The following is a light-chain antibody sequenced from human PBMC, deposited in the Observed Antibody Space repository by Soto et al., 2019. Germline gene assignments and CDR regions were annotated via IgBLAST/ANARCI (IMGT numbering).Light chain of an antibody. Sequence: AIRMTQSPSSFSASTGDRVTITCRASQGISNYLARYQQKPGKAPKLLIYAASTLPSGVPSRFSGSGSGTAFTLTISCLQSEDFATYYCQQYYSYLYTFGQGTKLEIK. CDR1: QGISNY. V-gene: IGKV1-8*01. J-gene: IGKJ2*01. CDR2: AAS. CDR3: QQYYSYLYT.